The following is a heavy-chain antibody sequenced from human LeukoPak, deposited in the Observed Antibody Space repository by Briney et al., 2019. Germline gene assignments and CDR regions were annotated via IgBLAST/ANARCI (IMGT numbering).Heavy chain of an antibody. CDR3: ATDRPGSYDASAF. CDR1: GFTVSSNY. J-gene: IGHJ3*01. V-gene: IGHV3-53*01. D-gene: IGHD6-6*01. Sequence: GGSLRLSCAASGFTVSSNYMSWVRQAPGKGLEWVSVIYSGGNTYYADSVKGRFTISRDNSKNTLYLQMSSLRVEDTAVYYCATDRPGSYDASAFWGQGTRVTVSS. CDR2: IYSGGNT.